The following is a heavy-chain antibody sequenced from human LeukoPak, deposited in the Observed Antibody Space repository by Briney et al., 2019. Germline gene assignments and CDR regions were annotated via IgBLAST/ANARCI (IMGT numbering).Heavy chain of an antibody. V-gene: IGHV3-23*01. J-gene: IGHJ3*02. CDR1: GFTFSSYG. D-gene: IGHD4-23*01. CDR3: ARDDGTATVVTPDAFDI. CDR2: ISGSGGST. Sequence: GGSLRLSCAASGFTFSSYGMSWVRQAPGKGLEWVSVISGSGGSTYYADSVKGRFTISRDNAKNSLYLQMNSLRAEDTAVYYCARDDGTATVVTPDAFDIWGQGTMVTVSS.